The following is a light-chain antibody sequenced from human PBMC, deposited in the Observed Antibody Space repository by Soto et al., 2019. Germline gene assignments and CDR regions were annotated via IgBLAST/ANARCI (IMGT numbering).Light chain of an antibody. J-gene: IGKJ1*01. V-gene: IGKV1-27*01. CDR2: GAS. CDR3: QKYNGAPRT. CDR1: QGISYH. Sequence: DLQMTQSPSSLSASVGDRVTITCRASQGISYHVAWYQQKPGKVPKLLIYGASTLQSGVPSRFSGSGSGTDFTLTISSLQPQDFATNYCQKYNGAPRTFGQGTKVEFK.